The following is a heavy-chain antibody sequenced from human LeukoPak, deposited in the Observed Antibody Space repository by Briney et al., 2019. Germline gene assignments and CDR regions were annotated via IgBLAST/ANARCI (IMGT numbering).Heavy chain of an antibody. J-gene: IGHJ6*02. CDR2: IYYSGST. CDR3: ARYLDYGDTHWGPYGMDV. V-gene: IGHV4-30-4*01. D-gene: IGHD4-17*01. Sequence: KSSETLSLTCTVSGGSISSGDYYWSWIRQPPGKGLEWIGYIYYSGSTYYNPSLKSRVTISVDTCKNQFSLKLSSVTAADTAVYYCARYLDYGDTHWGPYGMDVWGQGTTVTVSS. CDR1: GGSISSGDYY.